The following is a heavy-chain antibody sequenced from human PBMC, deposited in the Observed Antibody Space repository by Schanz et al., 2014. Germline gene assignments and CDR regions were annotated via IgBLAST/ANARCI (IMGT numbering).Heavy chain of an antibody. CDR1: RYTFNTYG. Sequence: GPGVKEPGASVKVSCEASRYTFNTYGLNWVRQAPGQGLEWMGWISPYNGNTNYAQKLQGRVTMTADTSTSTAYMELSSLRSDDTAVYYCARGGGPEDVFDIWGQGTILTVSS. V-gene: IGHV1-18*01. CDR2: ISPYNGNT. CDR3: ARGGGPEDVFDI. D-gene: IGHD5-12*01. J-gene: IGHJ3*02.